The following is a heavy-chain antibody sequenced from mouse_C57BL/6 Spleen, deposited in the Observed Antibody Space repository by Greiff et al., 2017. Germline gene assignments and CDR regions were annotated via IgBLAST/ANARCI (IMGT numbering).Heavy chain of an antibody. V-gene: IGHV1-69*01. CDR3: ARDYGSSLYWYFDV. Sequence: VKLQQPGAELVMPGASVKLSCKASGYTFTSYWMHWVKQRPGQGLEWIGEIDPSDSYTNYNQKFKGKSTLTVDKSSSTAYMQLSSLTSEDSAVYYCARDYGSSLYWYFDVWGTGTTVTVAS. CDR1: GYTFTSYW. CDR2: IDPSDSYT. J-gene: IGHJ1*03. D-gene: IGHD1-1*01.